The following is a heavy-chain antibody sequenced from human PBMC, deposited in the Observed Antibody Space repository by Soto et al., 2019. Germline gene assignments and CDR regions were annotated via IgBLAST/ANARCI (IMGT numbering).Heavy chain of an antibody. J-gene: IGHJ6*03. CDR2: ISYDGSNK. V-gene: IGHV3-30*18. D-gene: IGHD2-15*01. CDR3: AKDPGPDCSGGSCPPYYYYYYYMDV. Sequence: PGGSLRLSCAAAGFPFRGYGMHWVRQAPGKGLEWVAVISYDGSNKYYADSVKGRFTISRDNSKNTLYLQMNSLRAEDTAVYYCAKDPGPDCSGGSCPPYYYYYYYMDVSGKGTTVTVSS. CDR1: GFPFRGYG.